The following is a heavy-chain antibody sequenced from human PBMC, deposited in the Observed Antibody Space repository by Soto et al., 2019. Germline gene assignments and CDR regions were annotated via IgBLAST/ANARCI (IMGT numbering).Heavy chain of an antibody. CDR1: GGSISSSSYY. Sequence: LSLTCTVSGGSISSSSYYWGWIRQPPGKGLEWIGSIYYSGSTYYNPSLKSRVTISVGTSKNQFSLKLSSVTAADTAVYYCARRRDIVVVPAATNWFDPWGQGTLVTVSS. J-gene: IGHJ5*02. CDR2: IYYSGST. D-gene: IGHD2-2*01. CDR3: ARRRDIVVVPAATNWFDP. V-gene: IGHV4-39*01.